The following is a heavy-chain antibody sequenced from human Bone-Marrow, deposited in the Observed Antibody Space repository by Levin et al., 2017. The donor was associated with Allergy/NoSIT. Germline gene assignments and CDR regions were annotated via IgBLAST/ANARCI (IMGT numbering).Heavy chain of an antibody. CDR1: GYTLTELS. V-gene: IGHV1-24*01. CDR2: FDPEDGEK. CDR3: ATDAPEEGYYFDY. Sequence: ASVKVSCKVSGYTLTELSMHWVRQAPGKGLEWMGGFDPEDGEKIYAQKFQGSVTMTEDTSTDTAYMELSSLRSEDTAVYFCATDAPEEGYYFDYWGQGTLVTVSS. J-gene: IGHJ4*02.